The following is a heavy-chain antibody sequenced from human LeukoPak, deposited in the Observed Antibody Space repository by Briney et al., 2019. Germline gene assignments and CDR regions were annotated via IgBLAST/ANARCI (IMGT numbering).Heavy chain of an antibody. J-gene: IGHJ6*03. D-gene: IGHD3-9*01. Sequence: GGSLRLSCAASGFTFSSYWMSWVRQAPGKGLEWVANIKQDGSEKYYVDSVKGRFTISRDNAKNSLYLQMNSLRSEDTAVYYCARDRSVWAPDILSYYYYMDVWGKGTTVTISS. CDR2: IKQDGSEK. V-gene: IGHV3-7*03. CDR1: GFTFSSYW. CDR3: ARDRSVWAPDILSYYYYMDV.